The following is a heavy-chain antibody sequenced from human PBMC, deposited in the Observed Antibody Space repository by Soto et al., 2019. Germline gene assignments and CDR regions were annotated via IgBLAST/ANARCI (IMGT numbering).Heavy chain of an antibody. J-gene: IGHJ2*01. CDR3: ARIKYDGIGYSGDFYFDL. CDR1: GGSISSGDYY. Sequence: QVQLQESGPGLVKPSETLSLTCIVSGGSISSGDYYWSWIRQPPGKGLEWIGYISYSGSTHYNPSLKSRLSTSVDTSKNQFSLKLGSVSAADTAVYYCARIKYDGIGYSGDFYFDLWGRGTLVTVSS. V-gene: IGHV4-30-4*01. CDR2: ISYSGST. D-gene: IGHD3-22*01.